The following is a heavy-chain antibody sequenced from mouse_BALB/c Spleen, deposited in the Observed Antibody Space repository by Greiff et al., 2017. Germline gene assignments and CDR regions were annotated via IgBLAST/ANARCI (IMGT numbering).Heavy chain of an antibody. CDR1: GYTFTSYW. V-gene: IGHV1S81*02. Sequence: VQLQQPGAELVKPGASVKLSCKASGYTFTSYWMHWVKQRPGQGLEWIGEINPSNGRTNYNEKFKSKATLTVDKSSSTAYMQLSSLTSEDSAVYYCARDSSGYTPTPYWGQGTLVTVSA. CDR2: INPSNGRT. J-gene: IGHJ3*01. CDR3: ARDSSGYTPTPY. D-gene: IGHD3-2*01.